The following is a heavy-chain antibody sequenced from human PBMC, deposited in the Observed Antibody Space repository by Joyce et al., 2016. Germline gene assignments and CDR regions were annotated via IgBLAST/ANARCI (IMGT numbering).Heavy chain of an antibody. CDR1: GYKFTSYG. V-gene: IGHV1-18*01. J-gene: IGHJ3*02. CDR2: ISAYNGNT. Sequence: QVQLVQSGAEVKKPGASVKVSCKASGYKFTSYGITWVRQTPGQGLEWMGWISAYNGNTNYAQKSQGRVTMTTDTSTSTVYMELRSLTSDDTAVYYCARGPHITMIVVVIDAFDIWGQGTMVTVSS. D-gene: IGHD3-22*01. CDR3: ARGPHITMIVVVIDAFDI.